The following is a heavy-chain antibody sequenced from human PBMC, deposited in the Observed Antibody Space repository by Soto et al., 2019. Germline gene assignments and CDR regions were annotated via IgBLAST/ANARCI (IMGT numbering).Heavy chain of an antibody. CDR1: GGSFSGYY. D-gene: IGHD3-10*01. Sequence: SETLSLTCAVYGGSFSGYYWSWIRQPPGKGLEWIGEINHSGSTNYNPSLKSRVTISVDTSKNQFSLKLSSVTAADTAVYYCARGRNITMVRGVIADNWFDPWGQGTLVTVSS. CDR3: ARGRNITMVRGVIADNWFDP. CDR2: INHSGST. V-gene: IGHV4-34*01. J-gene: IGHJ5*02.